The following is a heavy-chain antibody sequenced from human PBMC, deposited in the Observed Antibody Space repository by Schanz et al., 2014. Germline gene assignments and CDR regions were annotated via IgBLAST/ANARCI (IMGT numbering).Heavy chain of an antibody. D-gene: IGHD2-2*01. CDR1: GYTFTSYY. V-gene: IGHV1-46*01. J-gene: IGHJ3*01. CDR3: ARGSCTASGCYDAFDL. Sequence: QLQLVQSGAEVKRPGASAKVSCKASGYTFTSYYMHWVRQAPGQGLEWMGIINPIDGSTTYVWGFHGRLAMTRDTSTTTVYMDLSTLRSEDTAVYYCARGSCTASGCYDAFDLWGQGTLVTVSS. CDR2: INPIDGST.